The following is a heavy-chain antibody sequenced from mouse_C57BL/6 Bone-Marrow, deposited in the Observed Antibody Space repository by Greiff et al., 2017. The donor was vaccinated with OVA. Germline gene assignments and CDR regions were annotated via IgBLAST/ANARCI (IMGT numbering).Heavy chain of an antibody. V-gene: IGHV1-64*01. Sequence: QIQLQQSGAELVKPGASVKLSCKASGYTFTSYWMHWVKQRPGQGLEWIGMIHPNSGSTNYNEKFKSKATLTVDKSSSTAYMQLSSLTSEDSAVYYCARSLSPYYFDYWGQGTTLTVSS. J-gene: IGHJ2*01. CDR3: ARSLSPYYFDY. CDR1: GYTFTSYW. CDR2: IHPNSGST.